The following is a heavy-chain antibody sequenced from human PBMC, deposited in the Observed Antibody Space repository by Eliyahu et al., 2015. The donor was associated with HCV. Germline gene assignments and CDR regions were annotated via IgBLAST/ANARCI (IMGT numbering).Heavy chain of an antibody. V-gene: IGHV3-7*01. CDR3: ARVMAYYNDSSGFDY. J-gene: IGHJ4*02. CDR2: IKQDGSEK. Sequence: EVQLVESGGGLVQPGGSLRLSCAASGFXFSSYWMTWVRQAPGKGLEWVANIKQDGSEKYYVDSVKGRFTISKDNAKNSLYLQMNSLRAEDTAVYYCARVMAYYNDSSGFDYWGQGTLVTVSS. CDR1: GFXFSSYW. D-gene: IGHD3-22*01.